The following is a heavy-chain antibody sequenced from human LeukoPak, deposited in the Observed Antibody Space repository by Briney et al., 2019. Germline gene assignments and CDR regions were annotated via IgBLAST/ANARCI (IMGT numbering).Heavy chain of an antibody. CDR2: INPSGGST. D-gene: IGHD2-15*01. V-gene: IGHV1-46*01. CDR3: ARGLLVCCSGGSCLGWFDP. CDR1: GYTFTSYY. J-gene: IGHJ5*02. Sequence: GASVKVSCKASGYTFTSYYMHWVRQAPGQGLEWMGIINPSGGSTSYAQKFQGRVTMTRDTSTSTVYMELRSLRSDDTAVYYCARGLLVCCSGGSCLGWFDPWGQGTLVTVSS.